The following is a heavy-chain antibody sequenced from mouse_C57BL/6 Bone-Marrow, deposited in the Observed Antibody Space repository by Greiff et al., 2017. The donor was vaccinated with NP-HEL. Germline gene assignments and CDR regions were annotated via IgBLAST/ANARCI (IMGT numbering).Heavy chain of an antibody. V-gene: IGHV14-4*01. CDR2: IDPENGDT. J-gene: IGHJ1*03. CDR3: TTGKGYWYFDV. CDR1: GFNIKDDY. Sequence: VQLQQSGAELVRPGASVKLSCTASGFNIKDDYMHWVKQRPEQGLEWIGWIDPENGDTEYASKFQGKATITADTSSNTAYLQLSSLTSEDTAVYYCTTGKGYWYFDVWGTGTTVTVSS.